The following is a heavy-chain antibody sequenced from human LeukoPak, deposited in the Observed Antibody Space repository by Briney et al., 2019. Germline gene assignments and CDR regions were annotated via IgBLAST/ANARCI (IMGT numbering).Heavy chain of an antibody. CDR1: GGSISSYY. V-gene: IGHV4-4*07. J-gene: IGHJ4*02. CDR3: ASHYDSSGYGGDY. D-gene: IGHD3-22*01. CDR2: IYTSGGT. Sequence: SETLSLTCNVSGGSISSYYWSWIRQPAGKGLEWIGLIYTSGGTNYNPSLKNRVTMSVDTSKNQFSLKLSSVTAADTAVYYCASHYDSSGYGGDYWGQGTLVTVSS.